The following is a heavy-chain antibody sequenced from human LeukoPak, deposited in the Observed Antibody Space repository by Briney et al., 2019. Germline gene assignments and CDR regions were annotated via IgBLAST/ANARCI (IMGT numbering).Heavy chain of an antibody. CDR2: ISWNSGSI. J-gene: IGHJ4*02. Sequence: PGRSLRLSCAASGFTFDDYAMHWVRQAPGKGLEWVSGISWNSGSIGYADSVKGRFTISRDNAKNSLYLQMNSLRAEDTAVYYCARSQWGDYGSFDYWGQGTPVTVSS. CDR3: ARSQWGDYGSFDY. V-gene: IGHV3-9*01. D-gene: IGHD2-21*01. CDR1: GFTFDDYA.